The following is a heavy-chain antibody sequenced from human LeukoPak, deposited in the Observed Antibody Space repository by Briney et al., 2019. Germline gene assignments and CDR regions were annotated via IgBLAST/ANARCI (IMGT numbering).Heavy chain of an antibody. D-gene: IGHD6-13*01. CDR2: MNPNSGNT. J-gene: IGHJ3*02. Sequence: ASVKVSCKASDYTFTNYGINWVRQATGQGLEWMGWMNPNSGNTGYAQKFQGRVTMTRNTSISAAYMELSSLRSEDTAVYYCARAAADAFDIWGQGTTVTVSS. V-gene: IGHV1-8*02. CDR1: DYTFTNYG. CDR3: ARAAADAFDI.